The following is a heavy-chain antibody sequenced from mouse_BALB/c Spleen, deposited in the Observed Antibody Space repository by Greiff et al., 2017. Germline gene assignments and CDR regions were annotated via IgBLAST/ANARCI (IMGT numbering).Heavy chain of an antibody. CDR2: ISTYYGDA. D-gene: IGHD2-4*01. V-gene: IGHV1S137*01. Sequence: VQLQQSGAELVRPGVSVKISCKGSGYTFTDYAMHWVKQSHAKSLEWIGVISTYYGDASYNQKFKGKATMTVDKSSSTAYMELARLTSEDSAIYYCARSGDYDDGPYAMAYWGQGTSVTVSS. CDR3: ARSGDYDDGPYAMAY. CDR1: GYTFTDYA. J-gene: IGHJ4*01.